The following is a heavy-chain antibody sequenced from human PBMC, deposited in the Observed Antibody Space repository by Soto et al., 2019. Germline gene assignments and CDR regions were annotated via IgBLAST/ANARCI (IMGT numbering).Heavy chain of an antibody. CDR2: ISYSGST. CDR1: GGSISSYY. D-gene: IGHD3-22*01. J-gene: IGHJ5*02. CDR3: ARDFFDSSDYTTNWFDP. V-gene: IGHV4-59*08. Sequence: SETLSLTCTVSGGSISSYYWSWIRQHPGTGLEWIGYISYSGSTYYNPSLKSRVTISVDTSKNQFSLKLTSVTAADAALYYCARDFFDSSDYTTNWFDPWGQGTLVTVSS.